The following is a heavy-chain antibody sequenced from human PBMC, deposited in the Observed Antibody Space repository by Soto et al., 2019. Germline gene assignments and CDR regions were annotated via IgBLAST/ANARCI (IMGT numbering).Heavy chain of an antibody. CDR1: GYTFTNYA. CDR2: INPGNGNT. V-gene: IGHV1-3*01. CDR3: ARGGITMSRSFDY. Sequence: ASVKVSCKPSGYTFTNYAMHWVRQAPGQRLEWMGWINPGNGNTKYSQKFQDRVTITRDTSASTAYMELSSLRSEDTAVYYCARGGITMSRSFDYWGQGTLVTVSS. J-gene: IGHJ4*02. D-gene: IGHD3-10*02.